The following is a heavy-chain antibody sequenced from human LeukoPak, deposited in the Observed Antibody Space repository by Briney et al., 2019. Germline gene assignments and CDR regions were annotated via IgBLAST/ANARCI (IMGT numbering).Heavy chain of an antibody. J-gene: IGHJ4*02. CDR3: AITHYYDSSGYYLRHFDY. CDR2: IYPGDSDT. CDR1: GYSFTSYW. D-gene: IGHD3-22*01. Sequence: GESLKISCKGSGYSFTSYWIGWVRQMPGKGLEWMGIIYPGDSDTRYSPSFQGQVTISADKSISTAYLQWSSLKASDTAMYYCAITHYYDSSGYYLRHFDYWGQGTLVTVSS. V-gene: IGHV5-51*01.